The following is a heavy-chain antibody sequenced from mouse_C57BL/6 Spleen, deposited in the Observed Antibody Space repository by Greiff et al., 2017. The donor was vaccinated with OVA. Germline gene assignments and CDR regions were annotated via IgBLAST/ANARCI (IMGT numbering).Heavy chain of an antibody. CDR3: ARGYYGSSYDY. D-gene: IGHD1-1*01. CDR1: GYTFTDYY. V-gene: IGHV1-19*01. J-gene: IGHJ2*01. CDR2: INPYNGGT. Sequence: VQLQQSGPVLVKPGASVKMSCKASGYTFTDYYMNWVKQSHGKSLEWIGVINPYNGGTSYNQKFKGKATLTVDKSSSTAYMELNSLTSEDSAVYYGARGYYGSSYDYWGQGTTLTVSS.